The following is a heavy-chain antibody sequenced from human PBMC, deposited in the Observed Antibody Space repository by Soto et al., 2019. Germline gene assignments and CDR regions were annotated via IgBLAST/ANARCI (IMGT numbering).Heavy chain of an antibody. Sequence: QITLKESGPSLVKPTQTLTLTCTFSGFSFNTPSVGVAWIRQPPGQALEWLALIYWNDDKRYSSSLKSRLFIAKDTSKKQVLLTVTDMDPAETATYYCAHLKPLSSGRHLGSWGQGALVTVSS. CDR2: IYWNDDK. CDR3: AHLKPLSSGRHLGS. CDR1: GFSFNTPSVG. D-gene: IGHD6-6*01. V-gene: IGHV2-5*01. J-gene: IGHJ4*02.